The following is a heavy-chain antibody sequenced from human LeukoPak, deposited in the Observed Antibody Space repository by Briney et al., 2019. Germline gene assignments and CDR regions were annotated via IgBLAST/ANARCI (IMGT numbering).Heavy chain of an antibody. CDR1: GGSISSAAYY. CDR2: IYYSGST. Sequence: SETLSLTCTVSGGSISSAAYYWGWFRQPPGKGLEWIGNIYYSGSTYYNPSLKSRVTMSIDTSKDQFSLKLTSVTAADTAIYYCASGSGSYSHWFDPWGQGTLVTVSS. D-gene: IGHD3-10*01. CDR3: ASGSGSYSHWFDP. J-gene: IGHJ5*02. V-gene: IGHV4-39*07.